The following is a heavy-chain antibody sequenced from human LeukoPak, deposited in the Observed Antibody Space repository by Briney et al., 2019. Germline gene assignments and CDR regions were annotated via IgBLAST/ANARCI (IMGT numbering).Heavy chain of an antibody. D-gene: IGHD1-1*01. V-gene: IGHV3-48*01. J-gene: IGHJ4*02. CDR1: GFPFSSYS. Sequence: GGSLRLSCAASGFPFSSYSMNWVRQAPGKGLEWVSYISASGSNIHYLDSVKGRFTVSRDNAMNSLFLQMDRPRAEDTAVYYCVRVKGTYFDFWGRGTLVTVSS. CDR3: VRVKGTYFDF. CDR2: ISASGSNI.